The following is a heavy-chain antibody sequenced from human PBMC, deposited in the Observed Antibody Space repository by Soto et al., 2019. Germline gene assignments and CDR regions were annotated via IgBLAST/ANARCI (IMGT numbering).Heavy chain of an antibody. J-gene: IGHJ5*02. V-gene: IGHV4-34*01. CDR2: INHSGST. CDR1: GGSFSGYY. Sequence: SETLSLTCAVYGGSFSGYYWSWIRQPPGKGLEWIGEINHSGSTNYNPSLKSRVTISVDTSKNQFSLKLSSVTAADTAVYYCARGTKASGWTRKQFDPWGQGTLVTVSS. D-gene: IGHD6-19*01. CDR3: ARGTKASGWTRKQFDP.